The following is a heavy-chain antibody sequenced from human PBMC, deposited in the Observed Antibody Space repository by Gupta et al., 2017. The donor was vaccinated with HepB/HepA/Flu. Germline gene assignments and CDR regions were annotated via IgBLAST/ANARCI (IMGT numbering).Heavy chain of an antibody. V-gene: IGHV3-74*01. J-gene: IGHJ4*02. CDR1: GFTFSTSW. Sequence: EVQLVESGGGSVQPGGSLRLSCAGSGFTFSTSWVHWVRQSPGKGLEWLSRINDDGSTIDYADSVKGRFTISRDNAKNTLYLQMNSLRAEDTAVYYCAKAGSWRFDYWGQGTLVTVSS. CDR2: INDDGSTI. D-gene: IGHD6-19*01. CDR3: AKAGSWRFDY.